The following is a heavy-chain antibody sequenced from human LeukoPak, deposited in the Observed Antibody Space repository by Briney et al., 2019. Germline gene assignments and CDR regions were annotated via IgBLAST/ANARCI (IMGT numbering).Heavy chain of an antibody. Sequence: ASVKVSCKASGYTFTSYGISWVRQAPGQGLEWMGWISAYNGNTNYAQKLQGRVTMTRDTSISTAYMELSRLRSDDTAVYYCARGSGDYYSDYWGQGTLVTVSS. CDR1: GYTFTSYG. D-gene: IGHD3-10*01. V-gene: IGHV1-18*01. CDR2: ISAYNGNT. J-gene: IGHJ4*02. CDR3: ARGSGDYYSDY.